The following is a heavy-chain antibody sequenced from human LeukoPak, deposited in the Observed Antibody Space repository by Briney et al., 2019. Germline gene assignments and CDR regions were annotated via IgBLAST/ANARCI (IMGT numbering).Heavy chain of an antibody. CDR2: IYYSGST. Sequence: SETLSLTSTVSGGSLSRYYWSWIRPPPGKGLEWIGYIYYSGSTNYNPSLKSRVTISVETSKNQFSLKLSSVTAADTAVYYCARGGSSSWAYNFDYWGQGTLVSVSS. J-gene: IGHJ4*02. V-gene: IGHV4-59*01. CDR1: GGSLSRYY. CDR3: ARGGSSSWAYNFDY. D-gene: IGHD6-13*01.